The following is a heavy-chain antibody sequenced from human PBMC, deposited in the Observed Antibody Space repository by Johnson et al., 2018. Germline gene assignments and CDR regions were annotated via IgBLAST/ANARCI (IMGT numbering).Heavy chain of an antibody. CDR2: IYSEGST. Sequence: VQLVESGGGLVQXGGSXKLXCAASGFSVSGDYMNWVRQAPGKGLAWVSVIYSEGSTHYVDSVKGRFTVSRAISKNTLYLQMSSLRVEDTAVYFCARTTRGAFDLWGQGTMVTVS. D-gene: IGHD4-17*01. V-gene: IGHV3-66*02. CDR1: GFSVSGDY. J-gene: IGHJ3*01. CDR3: ARTTRGAFDL.